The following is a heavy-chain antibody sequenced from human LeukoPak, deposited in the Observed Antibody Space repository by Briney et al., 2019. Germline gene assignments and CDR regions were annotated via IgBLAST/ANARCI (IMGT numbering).Heavy chain of an antibody. V-gene: IGHV3-48*03. CDR1: GFTFRSYE. D-gene: IGHD3-22*01. J-gene: IGHJ4*02. Sequence: PGGSLRLSCAASGFTFRSYEVNWVRQAPGKGLEWVSYISSSGSTIYYADSVKGRFTISRDNAKNSLYLQMNSLRAEDTAVYYCATYYDSAGFDFDYWGQGTLVTVSS. CDR3: ATYYDSAGFDFDY. CDR2: ISSSGSTI.